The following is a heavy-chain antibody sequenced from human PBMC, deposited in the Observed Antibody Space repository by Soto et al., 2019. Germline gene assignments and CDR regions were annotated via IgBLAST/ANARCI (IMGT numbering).Heavy chain of an antibody. CDR1: GFTFSSYS. CDR3: AXPIAADY. CDR2: ISSSSSYI. D-gene: IGHD6-25*01. Sequence: EVQLVESGGGLVKPGGSLRLSCAASGFTFSSYSMNWVRQAPGKGLEWVSSISSSSSYIYYADSVKGRFTISRDNXXXXXXXXXXXXRXXDTAVXXXAXPIAADYWGQGTLVTVSS. J-gene: IGHJ4*02. V-gene: IGHV3-21*01.